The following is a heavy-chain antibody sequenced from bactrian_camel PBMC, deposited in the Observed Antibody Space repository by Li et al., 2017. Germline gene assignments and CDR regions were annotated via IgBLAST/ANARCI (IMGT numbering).Heavy chain of an antibody. Sequence: VQLVESGGGSVQPGETLRLSCTASGFTSNSCGMDWYRQGPGKEPEFVSSITTDGTTRYTDSVKVRFTVSRDNAKKTLYLQMNSLQPEDAAMYYCAARQRSQTCSLYEEEKFAHWGQGTQVTVS. J-gene: IGHJ4*01. CDR2: ITTDGTT. V-gene: IGHV3S53*01. CDR3: AARQRSQTCSLYEEEKFAH. CDR1: GFTSNSCG. D-gene: IGHD3*01.